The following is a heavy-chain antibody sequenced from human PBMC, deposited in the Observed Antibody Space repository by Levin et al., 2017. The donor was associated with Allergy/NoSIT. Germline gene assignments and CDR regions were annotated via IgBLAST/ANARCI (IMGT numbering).Heavy chain of an antibody. D-gene: IGHD2-2*01. Sequence: PGGSLRLSCAASGFTVSSNYMSWVRQAPGKGLEWVSVIYSGGSTYYSDSVKGRFTISRDNSKNTLYLQMNSLRAEDTAVYYCARDSRTRWNTPDIVVVPAAISLDWYFDRWGRGTLVTVSS. CDR2: IYSGGST. J-gene: IGHJ2*01. V-gene: IGHV3-53*01. CDR3: ARDSRTRWNTPDIVVVPAAISLDWYFDR. CDR1: GFTVSSNY.